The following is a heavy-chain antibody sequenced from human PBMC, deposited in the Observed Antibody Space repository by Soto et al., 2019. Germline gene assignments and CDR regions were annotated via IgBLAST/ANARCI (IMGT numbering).Heavy chain of an antibody. CDR1: GGSISSGDYY. CDR2: IYYSGST. J-gene: IGHJ6*02. CDR3: ARDPAEVGENNPGYGMDV. Sequence: SETLSLTCTVSGGSISSGDYYWSWIRQPPGKGLEWIGYIYYSGSTYYNPSLKSRVTISVDTSKNQFSLKLSSVTAADTAVYYCARDPAEVGENNPGYGMDVWGQGTTVTVSS. V-gene: IGHV4-30-4*01. D-gene: IGHD1-20*01.